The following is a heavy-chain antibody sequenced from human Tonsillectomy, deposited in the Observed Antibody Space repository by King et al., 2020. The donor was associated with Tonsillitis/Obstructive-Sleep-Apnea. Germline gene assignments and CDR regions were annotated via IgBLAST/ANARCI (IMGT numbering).Heavy chain of an antibody. CDR2: VSYDGYNK. J-gene: IGHJ4*02. Sequence: HVQLVESGGGVVQPGRSLRLSCAASGFTFSSYAMHWVRQCPGKGLEWVALVSYDGYNKYYADSVKGRFTISRDNSKKTLYLQMNSLRPEDTAVYYCAREEYYYGSGSFSPDFEYWGQGTLVTVSS. D-gene: IGHD3-10*01. CDR1: GFTFSSYA. CDR3: AREEYYYGSGSFSPDFEY. V-gene: IGHV3-30-3*01.